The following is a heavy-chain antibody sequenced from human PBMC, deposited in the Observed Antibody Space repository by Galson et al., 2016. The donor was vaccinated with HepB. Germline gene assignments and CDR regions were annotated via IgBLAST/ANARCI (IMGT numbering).Heavy chain of an antibody. J-gene: IGHJ5*02. CDR3: ARVVTPMAAANRGFGS. Sequence: SLRLSCAASGFTFNMYTMTWVRQAPGKGLEWVSSITPGSTYTHFADSVKGRFTISRDDAENSLSLHMNSLRAEDTALYYCARVVTPMAAANRGFGSWGQGTQVVVSS. D-gene: IGHD6-13*01. V-gene: IGHV3-21*01. CDR1: GFTFNMYT. CDR2: ITPGSTYT.